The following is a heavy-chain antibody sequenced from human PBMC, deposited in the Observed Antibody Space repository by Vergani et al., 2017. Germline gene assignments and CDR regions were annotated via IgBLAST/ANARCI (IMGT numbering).Heavy chain of an antibody. J-gene: IGHJ4*02. CDR3: ARSSGYYSYYFDV. Sequence: QVQLVQSGAEVKKPGSSVKVPCKASGGTFSSYAISWVRQAPGQGLEWMGGIIPIFGTANYAQKFQGRVTITADESTSTDFMELSSLRSEDTAVYYCARSSGYYSYYFDVWGQGTLVTVSS. CDR1: GGTFSSYA. V-gene: IGHV1-69*01. D-gene: IGHD3-22*01. CDR2: IIPIFGTA.